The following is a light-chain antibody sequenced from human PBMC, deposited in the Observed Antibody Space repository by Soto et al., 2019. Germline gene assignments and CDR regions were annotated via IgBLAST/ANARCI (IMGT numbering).Light chain of an antibody. CDR1: QSVSSSY. J-gene: IGKJ1*01. Sequence: EIVLTQSPGTLSLSQGEGATLSCRASQSVSSSYFAWYQQKPGQAPRLLIYCASSRATGIPDMLSGSGSGTDFALTISRLEPEDFAVYYCQQYGSSPWTFGQGTKVETK. CDR2: CAS. CDR3: QQYGSSPWT. V-gene: IGKV3-20*01.